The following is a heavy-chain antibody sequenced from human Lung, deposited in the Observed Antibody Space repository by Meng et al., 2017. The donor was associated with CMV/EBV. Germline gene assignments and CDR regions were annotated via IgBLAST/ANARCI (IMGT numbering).Heavy chain of an antibody. V-gene: IGHV4-4*03. CDR1: CYTITHPNR. J-gene: IGHJ1*01. D-gene: IGHD3-10*01. CDR2: IRHRGSS. CDR3: LRRSGGSV. Sequence: VQRPASTPALLKPLQYTPTTCALSCYTITHPNRSPWLRQPPWTRLEWIGEIRHRGSSASNPSLKSRVSMSIDKPKNQFSMKLTSVTAADTAVYHCLRRSGGSVWGQGTLVTVSS.